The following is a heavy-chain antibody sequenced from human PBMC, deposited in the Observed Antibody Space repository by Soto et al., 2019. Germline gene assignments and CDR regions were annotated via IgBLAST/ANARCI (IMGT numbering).Heavy chain of an antibody. Sequence: GGSLRLSCAASGFTVSSNYMGWVRQAPGKGLEWVSVIYSGGSTYYADSVKGRFTISRDNSKNTLYLQMNSLRAEDTAVYYCARGKSLYYYDSSGYYMASDYWGQGT. CDR3: ARGKSLYYYDSSGYYMASDY. CDR1: GFTVSSNY. J-gene: IGHJ4*02. D-gene: IGHD3-22*01. V-gene: IGHV3-53*01. CDR2: IYSGGST.